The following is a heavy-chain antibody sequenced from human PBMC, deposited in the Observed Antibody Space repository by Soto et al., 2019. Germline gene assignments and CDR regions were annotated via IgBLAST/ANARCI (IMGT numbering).Heavy chain of an antibody. CDR3: ARGHYYYGMDV. CDR2: VHSTGGT. J-gene: IGHJ6*02. V-gene: IGHV4-39*02. Sequence: SETLSLTCTVSGGSITSGGYFWDWIRQPPGKGLEWIGTVHSTGGTYYSPSLRSRVTISVDTSKNLFSLKMTAASATDTAVYFCARGHYYYGMDVWGQGITVTVSS. CDR1: GGSITSGGYF.